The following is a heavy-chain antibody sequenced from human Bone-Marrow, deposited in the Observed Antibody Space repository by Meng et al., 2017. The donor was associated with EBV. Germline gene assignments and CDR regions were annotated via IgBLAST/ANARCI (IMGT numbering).Heavy chain of an antibody. CDR1: GGSFSGYY. V-gene: IGHV4-34*01. Sequence: QVQLQQWGAGLLKPSETLSLTVAVYGGSFSGYYWSWIRQPPGKGLEWIGEINHSGSTNYNPSLKSRVTISVDTSKNQFSLKLSSVTAADTAVYYCARGGIFGVAIFDYWGQGTLVTVSS. J-gene: IGHJ4*02. D-gene: IGHD3-3*01. CDR3: ARGGIFGVAIFDY. CDR2: INHSGST.